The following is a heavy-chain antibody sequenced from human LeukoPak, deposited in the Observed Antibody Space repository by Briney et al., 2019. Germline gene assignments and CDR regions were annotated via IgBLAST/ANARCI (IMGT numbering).Heavy chain of an antibody. D-gene: IGHD3-3*01. V-gene: IGHV3-33*01. Sequence: GRSLRLSCAASGFTFSSYGMHWVRQAPGKGLEWVAVIWYDGSKKYYADSVKGRFIISRDNSKKALYLQMNSLRVEDTAVYYCASDMSYSGYYIDYWGQGTLVTVSS. J-gene: IGHJ4*02. CDR2: IWYDGSKK. CDR3: ASDMSYSGYYIDY. CDR1: GFTFSSYG.